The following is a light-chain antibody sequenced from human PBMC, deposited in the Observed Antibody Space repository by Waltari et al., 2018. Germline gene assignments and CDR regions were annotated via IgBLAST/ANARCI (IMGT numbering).Light chain of an antibody. CDR2: DQN. J-gene: IGLJ2*01. Sequence: TQDPAVSVAVGQTVRITCQGDSLRSYHASWYQQRPGQAPKLLVYDQNNRPSGVPGRFSGYRSDNTASLTIAGAQAEDEAYYYCHSRDASGVGGAFGGGTKLTVL. V-gene: IGLV3-19*01. CDR3: HSRDASGVGGA. CDR1: SLRSYH.